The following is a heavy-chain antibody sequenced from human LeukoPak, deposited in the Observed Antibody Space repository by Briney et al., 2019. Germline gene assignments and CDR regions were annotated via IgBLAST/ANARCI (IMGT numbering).Heavy chain of an antibody. CDR1: GGTFSSYA. D-gene: IGHD3-22*01. CDR3: ARESGYYDSSGYLHY. CDR2: IIPIFGTA. J-gene: IGHJ4*02. V-gene: IGHV1-69*05. Sequence: SVKVSCKASGGTFSSYAISWVRQAPGQGLEWMGRIIPIFGTANYAQKFQGRVTITTDESTSTAYMELSSLRSEDTAVYYCARESGYYDSSGYLHYWGQGTLVTVSS.